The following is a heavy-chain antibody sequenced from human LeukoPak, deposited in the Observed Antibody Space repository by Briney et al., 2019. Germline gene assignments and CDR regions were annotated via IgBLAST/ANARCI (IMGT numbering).Heavy chain of an antibody. D-gene: IGHD2-15*01. CDR1: GFTFSSYG. CDR2: ISYDGSNK. Sequence: GRSLRLSCAASGFTFSSYGMHWVRQAPGKGLEWVAVISYDGSNKYYADPVKGRFTISRDNSKNTLYLQMNSLRAEDTAVYYCAKDSHCSGGSCIDYWGQGTLVTVSS. V-gene: IGHV3-30*18. J-gene: IGHJ4*02. CDR3: AKDSHCSGGSCIDY.